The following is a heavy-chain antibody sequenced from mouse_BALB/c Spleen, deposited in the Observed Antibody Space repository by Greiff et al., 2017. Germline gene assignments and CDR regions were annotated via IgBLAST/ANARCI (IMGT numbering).Heavy chain of an antibody. CDR3: TRRGGTRYWYFDV. CDR2: ISSGGGST. V-gene: IGHV5-12-1*01. CDR1: GFAFSSYD. D-gene: IGHD4-1*01. Sequence: EVQLVESGGGLVKPGGSLKLSCAASGFAFSSYDMSWVRQTPEKRLEWVAYISSGGGSTYYANTVKGRFTISRDNAKNTLYLQMSSLKSEDTAMYYCTRRGGTRYWYFDVWGAGTSVTVSS. J-gene: IGHJ1*01.